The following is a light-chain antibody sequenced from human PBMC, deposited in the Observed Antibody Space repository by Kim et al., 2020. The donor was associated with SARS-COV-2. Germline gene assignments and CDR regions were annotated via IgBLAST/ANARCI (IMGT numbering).Light chain of an antibody. Sequence: WYPGERATRSGRASQSVSSRYLAGYQQKPGQAPRLLIYGASSRATGIPDRFSGSGSGTDFTLTISRLEPEDFAVYYCQQYGSSPYTFGQGTKLEI. CDR3: QQYGSSPYT. V-gene: IGKV3-20*01. J-gene: IGKJ2*01. CDR1: QSVSSRY. CDR2: GAS.